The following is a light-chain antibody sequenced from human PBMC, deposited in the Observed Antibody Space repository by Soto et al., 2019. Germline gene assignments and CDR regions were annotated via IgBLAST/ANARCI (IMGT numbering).Light chain of an antibody. J-gene: IGKJ5*01. Sequence: DIVMTQSPATLSVSPGERATLSCRASQSVSSNLAWYQQKPGQAPRLLIYGASTRATGIPARFSGSGSGTEFTLTIRSLQSEDFAVYYCQQYNNWPLTFGQGTRLEIK. CDR2: GAS. V-gene: IGKV3-15*01. CDR3: QQYNNWPLT. CDR1: QSVSSN.